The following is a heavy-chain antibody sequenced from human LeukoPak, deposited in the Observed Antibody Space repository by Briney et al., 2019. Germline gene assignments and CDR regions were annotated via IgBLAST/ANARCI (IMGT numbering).Heavy chain of an antibody. V-gene: IGHV1-2*04. J-gene: IGHJ4*02. CDR1: GYSFTGYY. D-gene: IGHD3-22*01. Sequence: ASVKVSCKTSGYSFTGYYVHWVRQAPGQGLEWMGWIHPNSGGTNYAQRFHDWVTMTRDTSTRTAYMELRLRSDDTAVYYCARVSVPFYDSSGCFDYWGQGTLVTVSS. CDR2: IHPNSGGT. CDR3: ARVSVPFYDSSGCFDY.